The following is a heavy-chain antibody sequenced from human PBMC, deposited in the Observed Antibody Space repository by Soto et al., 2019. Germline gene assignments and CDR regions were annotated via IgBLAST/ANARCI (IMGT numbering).Heavy chain of an antibody. CDR2: VSVSGGTT. Sequence: GGSLRLSCSASGFMFNNYAMSWFRQAPGKGLEWVSTVSVSGGTTYYADSLKGRFTISRDNSKKTVYLQMNRLRADDTAIYYCAKGLYYYDSSGYRLFDYWGQGTLVTVSS. D-gene: IGHD3-22*01. CDR1: GFMFNNYA. V-gene: IGHV3-23*01. J-gene: IGHJ4*02. CDR3: AKGLYYYDSSGYRLFDY.